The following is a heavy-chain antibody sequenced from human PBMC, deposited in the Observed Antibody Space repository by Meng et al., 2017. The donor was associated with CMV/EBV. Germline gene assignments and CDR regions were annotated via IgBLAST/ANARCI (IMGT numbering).Heavy chain of an antibody. CDR1: GFTFSNYN. CDR2: VSSTSTDI. V-gene: IGHV3-21*01. J-gene: IGHJ6*02. D-gene: IGHD2/OR15-2a*01. Sequence: GESLKISCAASGFTFSNYNVNWVRQAPGKGLEWVSSVSSTSTDIYYADSVKGRFTISRDNAKKSLSLQMDSLRVEDTAVYYCARGKYGIYPFHYGMDVWGQGTTVTVSS. CDR3: ARGKYGIYPFHYGMDV.